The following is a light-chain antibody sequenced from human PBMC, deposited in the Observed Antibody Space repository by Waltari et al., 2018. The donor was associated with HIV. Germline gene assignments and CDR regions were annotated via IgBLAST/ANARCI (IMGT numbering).Light chain of an antibody. CDR3: CSYSLTHTLV. CDR2: DVN. Sequence: QSALTQPASVSGSPGQSITISCTGARSDVGDYNFVAWYQQHPDNAPKLIIYDVNDRPSGVSSRFSGSKSGNTASLTISGLQAEDEADYYCCSYSLTHTLVFGSGTKVTVL. CDR1: RSDVGDYNF. V-gene: IGLV2-14*03. J-gene: IGLJ1*01.